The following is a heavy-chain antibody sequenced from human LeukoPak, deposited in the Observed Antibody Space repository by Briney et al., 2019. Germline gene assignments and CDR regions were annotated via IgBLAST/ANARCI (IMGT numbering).Heavy chain of an antibody. CDR3: ARGGDYLDF. Sequence: PGGSLRLSCAASGFSFSSYAMSWVRQAPGKGLEWVANIKQDGSEKYYVDSVKGRFTISRDNANNSLYLQMNSLRAEDTAVYYCARGGDYLDFWGQGTLVTVSS. V-gene: IGHV3-7*05. J-gene: IGHJ4*02. CDR1: GFSFSSYA. CDR2: IKQDGSEK.